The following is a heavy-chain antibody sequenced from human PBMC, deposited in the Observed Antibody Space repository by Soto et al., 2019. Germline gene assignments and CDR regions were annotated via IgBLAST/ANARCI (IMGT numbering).Heavy chain of an antibody. CDR1: GYTFTSYG. Sequence: GASVKVSCKASGYTFTSYGISWVRQAPGQGLEWMGWISAYNGNTDYAQKLQGRVTMTTDTSTSTAYMELRSLRSDDTAVYYCARALGSSGYYSPFDYWGQGTLVTVSS. CDR3: ARALGSSGYYSPFDY. CDR2: ISAYNGNT. J-gene: IGHJ4*02. D-gene: IGHD3-22*01. V-gene: IGHV1-18*01.